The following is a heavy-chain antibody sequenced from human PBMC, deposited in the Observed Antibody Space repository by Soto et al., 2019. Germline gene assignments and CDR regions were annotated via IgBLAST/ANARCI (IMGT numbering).Heavy chain of an antibody. V-gene: IGHV3-21*01. J-gene: IGHJ3*02. CDR1: GFTFSSYS. Sequence: GGSLRLSCAASGFTFSSYSMNWVRQAPGKGLEWVSSISSSSSYIYYEDSVKGRFTISRDNAKNSLYLQMNSLRAEDTAVYYCARDGICSGGSCYPDAPAFDIWGQGTMVTVSS. D-gene: IGHD2-15*01. CDR3: ARDGICSGGSCYPDAPAFDI. CDR2: ISSSSSYI.